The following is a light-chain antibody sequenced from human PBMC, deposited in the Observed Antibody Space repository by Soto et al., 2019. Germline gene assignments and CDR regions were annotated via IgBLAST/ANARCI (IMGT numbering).Light chain of an antibody. CDR3: QQSYSTLFT. CDR2: AAT. V-gene: IGKV1-39*01. CDR1: QTIIRY. Sequence: DIQMTQSPSSLSASVGDRVTITCRASQTIIRYLNWYQQKPGRAPNLLIYAATSLQSGVPSRFRGSGSGTEFTLTISSLQPEDFETYYCQQSYSTLFTFGPGTKVEIK. J-gene: IGKJ3*01.